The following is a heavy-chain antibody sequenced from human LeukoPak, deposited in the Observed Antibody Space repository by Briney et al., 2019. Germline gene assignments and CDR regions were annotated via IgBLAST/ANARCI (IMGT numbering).Heavy chain of an antibody. CDR2: ISDYIGKT. D-gene: IGHD3-10*01. CDR3: ARVGLMVRGVIRTIPYYFDY. V-gene: IGHV1-18*04. CDR1: GYTFTSYG. Sequence: GASVKVSCKASGYTFTSYGISWVRQAPGQGLEWMGWISDYIGKTNYAQKVQGRVTMTTDTSTSTAYMELRSLTSDDTAVYYCARVGLMVRGVIRTIPYYFDYWGQGTLVTVSS. J-gene: IGHJ4*02.